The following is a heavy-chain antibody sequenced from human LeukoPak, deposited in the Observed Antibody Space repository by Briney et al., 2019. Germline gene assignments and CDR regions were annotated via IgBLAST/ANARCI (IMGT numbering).Heavy chain of an antibody. CDR1: GYTFTSYG. CDR3: ARVFYYGSGSYSTYDAFDI. V-gene: IGHV1-18*01. CDR2: ISAYNGNT. Sequence: ASVKVSCKASGYTFTSYGISWVRQAPGQGLEWMGWISAYNGNTNYAQKLQGRVTMTTDTSTSTAYMELRSLRSADTAVYYCARVFYYGSGSYSTYDAFDIWGQGTMVTVSS. D-gene: IGHD3-10*01. J-gene: IGHJ3*02.